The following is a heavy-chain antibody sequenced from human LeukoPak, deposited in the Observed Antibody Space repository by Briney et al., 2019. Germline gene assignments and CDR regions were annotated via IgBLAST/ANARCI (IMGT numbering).Heavy chain of an antibody. V-gene: IGHV1-2*02. J-gene: IGHJ6*03. CDR2: INPNSGGT. CDR3: ARDTAHITIFRVAKYMDV. Sequence: ASVKVSCKASGYTFTGYYMHWVRQAPGQGLEWMGWINPNSGGTNYAQKFQGRVTMTRDTSISTAYMELSRLRSDDTAVYYCARDTAHITIFRVAKYMDVWGKGTTVTVSS. D-gene: IGHD3-3*01. CDR1: GYTFTGYY.